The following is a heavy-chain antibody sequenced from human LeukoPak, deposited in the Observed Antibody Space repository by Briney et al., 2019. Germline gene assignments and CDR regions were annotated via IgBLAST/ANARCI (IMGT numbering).Heavy chain of an antibody. CDR2: IIPIFGTA. D-gene: IGHD3-10*01. Sequence: ASVKVSCKASGYTFTGYYMHWVRQAPRQGLEWMGGIIPIFGTANYAQKFQGRVTITADESTSTAYMELSSLRSEDTAVYYCARDRGGYDQYYGMDVWGQGTTVTVSS. CDR1: GYTFTGYY. CDR3: ARDRGGYDQYYGMDV. J-gene: IGHJ6*02. V-gene: IGHV1-69*13.